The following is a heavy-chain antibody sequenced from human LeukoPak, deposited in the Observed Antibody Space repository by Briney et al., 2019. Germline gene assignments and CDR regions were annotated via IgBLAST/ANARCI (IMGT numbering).Heavy chain of an antibody. CDR2: IKQDGSEK. D-gene: IGHD6-13*01. J-gene: IGHJ3*02. CDR3: ARENSSSKDAFDI. Sequence: GGSLRLSCAASGFTFSNYWMSWVRQAPGKGLEWVANIKQDGSEKYYVDSVKGRFTISRDNAKNSLYLQMNSLRAEDTAVYYCARENSSSKDAFDIWGQGTMVTVSS. V-gene: IGHV3-7*01. CDR1: GFTFSNYW.